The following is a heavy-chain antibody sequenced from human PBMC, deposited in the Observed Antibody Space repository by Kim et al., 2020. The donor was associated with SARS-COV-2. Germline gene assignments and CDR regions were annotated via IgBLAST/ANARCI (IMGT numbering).Heavy chain of an antibody. D-gene: IGHD3-16*01. CDR3: ARMISLEIRESGWFDP. J-gene: IGHJ5*02. CDR2: ISSSGSTI. Sequence: GGSLRLSCAASGFTFSSYEMNWVRQAPGKGLEWVSYISSSGSTIYYADSVKGRFTISRDNAKNSLYLQMNSLRAEDTAVYYCARMISLEIRESGWFDPWGQGSLVTVSS. V-gene: IGHV3-48*03. CDR1: GFTFSSYE.